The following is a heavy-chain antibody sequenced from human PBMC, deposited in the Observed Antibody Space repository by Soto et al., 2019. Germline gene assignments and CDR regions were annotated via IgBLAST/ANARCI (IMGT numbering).Heavy chain of an antibody. CDR2: INPNSGGT. J-gene: IGHJ6*04. CDR3: ARDYDFWSGHTLDV. CDR1: GYTFTGYY. D-gene: IGHD3-3*01. V-gene: IGHV1-2*04. Sequence: ASVKVSCKASGYTFTGYYMHWVRQAPGQGLEWMGRINPNSGGTNYAQKFQGWVTMTRDTSISTAYMELSRLRSDDTAVYYCARDYDFWSGHTLDVWGKGTTVTVSS.